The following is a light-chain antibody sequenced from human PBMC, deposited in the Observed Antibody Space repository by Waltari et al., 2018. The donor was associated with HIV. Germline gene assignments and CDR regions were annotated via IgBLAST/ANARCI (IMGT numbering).Light chain of an antibody. V-gene: IGKV3-20*01. CDR1: QTVSSSY. Sequence: EIVLTQSPGPLSLSPGERATLSCRARQTVSSSYLAWYQQKPGQAPRLLIYAAYSRASGVPDRFSGGGSGTDFTLTISSLEPEDFAVYYCQQYGDSLTFGQGTKVEIK. J-gene: IGKJ2*01. CDR2: AAY. CDR3: QQYGDSLT.